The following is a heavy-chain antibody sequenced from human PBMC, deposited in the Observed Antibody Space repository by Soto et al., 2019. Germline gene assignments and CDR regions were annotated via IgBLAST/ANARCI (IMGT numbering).Heavy chain of an antibody. CDR2: FYSGTT. CDR3: ARHEKSRYSYGFNYFDL. D-gene: IGHD5-18*01. J-gene: IGHJ4*02. Sequence: SETLSLTCTVSGGSISSASYYWGWIRQPPGKGLEWIGTFYSGTTYYSPSLKTRVTLSVDTSDNQVSLKLSSVTAADTAVYYCARHEKSRYSYGFNYFDLWGQGTLVTVSS. CDR1: GGSISSASYY. V-gene: IGHV4-39*01.